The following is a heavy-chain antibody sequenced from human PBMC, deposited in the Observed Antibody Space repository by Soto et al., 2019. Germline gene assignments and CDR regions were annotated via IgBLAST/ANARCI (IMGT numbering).Heavy chain of an antibody. CDR1: GFTFISSF. D-gene: IGHD6-19*01. V-gene: IGHV3-7*03. J-gene: IGHJ4*02. CDR2: INQDGGVT. Sequence: GGSLRLSCVASGFTFISSFMGWIRQALGKGLEWVANINQDGGVTYYVDSVEGRFTISRDNTKDSLYLQMNSLRGEDTAIYYCARYYRGSGRYFFDYWGQGTPVTVSS. CDR3: ARYYRGSGRYFFDY.